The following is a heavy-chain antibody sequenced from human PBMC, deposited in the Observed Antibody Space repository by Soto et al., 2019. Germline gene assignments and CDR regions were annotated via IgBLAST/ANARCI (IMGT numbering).Heavy chain of an antibody. D-gene: IGHD5-18*01. Sequence: SETLSLTCTVSGGSISSGDYYWSWIRQPPGKGLEWIGYIYYSGSTYYNPSLKSRVTISVDTSKNQFSLKLSSVTAADTAVYYCARSGDYGYPTLFDPWGQGTLVTVSS. J-gene: IGHJ5*02. CDR3: ARSGDYGYPTLFDP. CDR2: IYYSGST. CDR1: GGSISSGDYY. V-gene: IGHV4-30-4*01.